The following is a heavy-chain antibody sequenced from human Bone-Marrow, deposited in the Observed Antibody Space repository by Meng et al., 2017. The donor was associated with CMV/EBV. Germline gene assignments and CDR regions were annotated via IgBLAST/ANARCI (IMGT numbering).Heavy chain of an antibody. CDR2: IYYSGST. CDR3: ARDGPRGFDY. V-gene: IGHV4-59*01. Sequence: SETLSLTCTVSGGSISSYYWSWIRQPPGKGLEWIGYIYYSGSTNYNPSLKSRVTISVDTSKNQFSPKLSSVTAADTAVYYCARDGPRGFDYWGQGTLVTVSS. D-gene: IGHD1-26*01. J-gene: IGHJ4*02. CDR1: GGSISSYY.